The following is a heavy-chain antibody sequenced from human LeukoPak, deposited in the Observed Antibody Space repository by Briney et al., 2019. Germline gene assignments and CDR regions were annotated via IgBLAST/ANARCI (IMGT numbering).Heavy chain of an antibody. CDR1: GFTFTNCW. D-gene: IGHD6-13*01. CDR3: ARAAGDY. CDR2: INSDGSST. V-gene: IGHV3-74*01. J-gene: IGHJ4*02. Sequence: PGGSLRLSCAASGFTFTNCWMHWVRRAPGEGLMWVSRINSDGSSTTYADSVKGRFTISRDNAKNSLYLQMNSLRAEDTAVYYCARAAGDYWGQGTLVTVSS.